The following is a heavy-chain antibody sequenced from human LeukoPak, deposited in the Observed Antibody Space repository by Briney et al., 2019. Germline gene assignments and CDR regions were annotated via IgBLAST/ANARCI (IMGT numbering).Heavy chain of an antibody. D-gene: IGHD4-17*01. CDR1: GYSLNIYW. Sequence: GESLKLSCQASGYSLNIYWIAWVRQMPGKGLEWMGIIYPGDSDTRYSPSFQGQVTISADKSSTTAYLQWSSLEASDTAIYYCARHSSWSSVTTPFDFWGQGTLVTVSS. J-gene: IGHJ4*02. CDR3: ARHSSWSSVTTPFDF. CDR2: IYPGDSDT. V-gene: IGHV5-51*01.